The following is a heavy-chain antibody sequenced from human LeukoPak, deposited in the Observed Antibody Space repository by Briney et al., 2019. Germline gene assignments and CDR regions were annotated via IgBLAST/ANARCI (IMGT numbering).Heavy chain of an antibody. J-gene: IGHJ4*02. CDR2: IYNSGST. V-gene: IGHV4-61*01. Sequence: SETLSLTCTVSGGSVSSGSYYWSWIRQPPGTGLEWIGYIYNSGSTNYNPSLKSRVTISEDTSKKQFSLKLSSVTAADTAVYYCARGFPWFGELLYFDYWGQGTLVTVSS. CDR1: GGSVSSGSYY. D-gene: IGHD3-10*01. CDR3: ARGFPWFGELLYFDY.